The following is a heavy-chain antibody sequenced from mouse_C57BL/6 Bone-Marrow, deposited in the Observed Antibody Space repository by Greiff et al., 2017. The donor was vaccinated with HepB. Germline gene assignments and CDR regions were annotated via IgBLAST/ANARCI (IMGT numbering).Heavy chain of an antibody. CDR1: GFTFSSYA. CDR2: ISSGCDYI. Sequence: EVHLVESGEGLVKPGGSLKLSCAASGFTFSSYAMSWVRQTPEKRLEWVAYISSGCDYIYYADTVKGRFTISRDNARNTLYLQMSSLKSEDTAMYYCTRWLLPYYFDYWGQGTTLTVSS. V-gene: IGHV5-9-1*02. J-gene: IGHJ2*01. D-gene: IGHD2-3*01. CDR3: TRWLLPYYFDY.